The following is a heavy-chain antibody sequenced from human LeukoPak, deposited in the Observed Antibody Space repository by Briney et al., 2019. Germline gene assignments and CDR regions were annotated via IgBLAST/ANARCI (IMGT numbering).Heavy chain of an antibody. CDR2: IYYSGST. CDR1: GGSISSYY. D-gene: IGHD4-23*01. CDR3: ARDEILTVVQKGNGDY. Sequence: SETLSLTCTVSGGSISSYYWSWIRQPPGKGLEWIGYIYYSGSTYYNPSLKSRVTISVDTSKNQFSLKLSSVTAADTAVYYCARDEILTVVQKGNGDYWGQGTLVTVSS. V-gene: IGHV4-59*12. J-gene: IGHJ4*02.